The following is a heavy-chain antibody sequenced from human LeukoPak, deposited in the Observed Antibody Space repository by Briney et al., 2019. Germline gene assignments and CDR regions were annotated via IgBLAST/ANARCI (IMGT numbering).Heavy chain of an antibody. Sequence: ASVKVSCKASGYTFTSYATHWVRQAPGQRLEWMGWINAGNGNTKYSQKFQGRVTITRDTSASTAYMELSSLRSEDTAVYYCARDHIVVVTAMLDYWGQGTLVTVSS. CDR3: ARDHIVVVTAMLDY. J-gene: IGHJ4*02. D-gene: IGHD2-21*02. CDR2: INAGNGNT. V-gene: IGHV1-3*01. CDR1: GYTFTSYA.